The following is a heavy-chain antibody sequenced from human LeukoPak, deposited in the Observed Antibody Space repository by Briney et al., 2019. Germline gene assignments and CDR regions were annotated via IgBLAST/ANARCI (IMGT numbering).Heavy chain of an antibody. Sequence: PSETLSLTCAVSGVSISSNNWWNWVRQPPGKGLEWIGEIYHSGSTYYSPSLKSRVTISLDTSRNQFSLKLNSVTAADTAVYYCAKSNGYGLVDIWGQGTMVTVSS. CDR1: GVSISSNNW. V-gene: IGHV4-4*02. CDR3: AKSNGYGLVDI. CDR2: IYHSGST. J-gene: IGHJ3*02. D-gene: IGHD3-10*01.